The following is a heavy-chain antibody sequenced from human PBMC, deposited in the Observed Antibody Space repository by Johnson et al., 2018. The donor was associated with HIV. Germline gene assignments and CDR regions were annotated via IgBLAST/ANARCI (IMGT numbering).Heavy chain of an antibody. CDR2: ISGSGGST. V-gene: IGHV3-23*04. J-gene: IGHJ3*02. CDR1: GFTFSSYA. D-gene: IGHD1-26*01. CDR3: ARQYRNSGSRTGAFDI. Sequence: VLLVESGGGLVQPGGSLRLSCAASGFTFSSYAMGWVRQAPGKGLEWVAGISGSGGSTYYADSVKGRFPISRDNSKNTLYLQMNSLRAEDTAVYYCARQYRNSGSRTGAFDIWGQGTMVTVSS.